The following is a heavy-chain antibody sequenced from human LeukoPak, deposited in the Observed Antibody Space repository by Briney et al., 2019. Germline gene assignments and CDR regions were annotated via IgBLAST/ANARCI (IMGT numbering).Heavy chain of an antibody. CDR1: GFTFSSYS. Sequence: GGSLRLSCAASGFTFSSYSMNWVRQAPGKGLEWVSVIYSGGSTYYADSVKGRFTISRDNSKNTLYLQMNSLRAEDTAVYYCARGSSGWYFYYYYMDVWGKGTTVTISS. CDR3: ARGSSGWYFYYYYMDV. CDR2: IYSGGST. D-gene: IGHD6-19*01. J-gene: IGHJ6*03. V-gene: IGHV3-66*01.